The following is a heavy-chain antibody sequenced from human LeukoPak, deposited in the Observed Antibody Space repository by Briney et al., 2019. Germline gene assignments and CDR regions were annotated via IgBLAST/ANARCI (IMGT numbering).Heavy chain of an antibody. Sequence: GGSLRLSCAASGFTFSSYDMHWVRQATGKGLEWVSAIGTAGDTYYPGSVKGRFTISRENAKDSLYLQMNSLRAEDTAVYYCARESYDILTGYSTAIDYWGQGTLVTVSS. CDR3: ARESYDILTGYSTAIDY. CDR1: GFTFSSYD. J-gene: IGHJ4*02. V-gene: IGHV3-13*01. CDR2: IGTAGDT. D-gene: IGHD3-9*01.